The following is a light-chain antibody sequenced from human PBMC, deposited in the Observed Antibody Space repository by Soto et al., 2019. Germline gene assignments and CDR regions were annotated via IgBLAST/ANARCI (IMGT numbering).Light chain of an antibody. CDR3: QQSYSTPLT. Sequence: DIQMTQSPSSLSASVGDRFTITCLSSQTIDKYLNWYQEKPGKAPKLLIYTTSTLQSEVPSRFSGSGSETDFTLTISSLQPEDFATYYCQQSYSTPLTFGGGTKVDIK. CDR1: QTIDKY. CDR2: TTS. J-gene: IGKJ4*01. V-gene: IGKV1-39*01.